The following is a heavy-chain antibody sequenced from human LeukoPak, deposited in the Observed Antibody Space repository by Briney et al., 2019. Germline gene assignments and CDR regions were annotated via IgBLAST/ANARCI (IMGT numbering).Heavy chain of an antibody. CDR3: ARGHVWFDP. CDR2: IKQDGSEK. CDR1: GFTFSRYG. Sequence: QPGGSLRLSCAASGFTFSRYGMHWVRQAPGKGLEWVANIKQDGSEKYYVDSVKGRFTISRDNAKNSLYLQMNSLRAEDMAVYYCARGHVWFDPWGQGTLVTVSS. J-gene: IGHJ5*02. V-gene: IGHV3-7*05.